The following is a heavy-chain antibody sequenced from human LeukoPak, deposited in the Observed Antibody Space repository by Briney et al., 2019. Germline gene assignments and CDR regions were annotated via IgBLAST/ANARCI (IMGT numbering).Heavy chain of an antibody. D-gene: IGHD5/OR15-5a*01. J-gene: IGHJ3*02. V-gene: IGHV3-30*18. CDR1: GFTFSTYG. CDR2: ISNGGSYK. CDR3: AKPRGGVSWAFDT. Sequence: GGSLRLSCEASGFTFSTYGMHWVRQAPGKGLEWVAGISNGGSYKYYADSVKGRFTISRDNSRNTLYLQMNSLRPDDTALYYCAKPRGGVSWAFDTWGQGTMVAVSS.